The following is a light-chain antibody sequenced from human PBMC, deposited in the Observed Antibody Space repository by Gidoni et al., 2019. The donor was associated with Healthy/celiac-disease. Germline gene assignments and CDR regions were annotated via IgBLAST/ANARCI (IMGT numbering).Light chain of an antibody. CDR2: DNN. Sequence: SGSSSNIGNNYVSWYQQLPGTAPKLLIYDNNKRPSGIPDRFSGSKSGTSATLGITGLQTGDEADYYCGTWDSSLVFGGGTKLTVL. CDR1: SSNIGNNY. J-gene: IGLJ3*02. CDR3: GTWDSSLV. V-gene: IGLV1-51*01.